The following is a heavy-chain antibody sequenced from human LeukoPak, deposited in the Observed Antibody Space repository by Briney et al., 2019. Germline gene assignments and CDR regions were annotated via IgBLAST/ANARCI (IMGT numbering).Heavy chain of an antibody. CDR1: GGSLSDYY. CDR3: ARQDVSRYLQFDS. D-gene: IGHD3-16*01. J-gene: IGHJ4*02. Sequence: SETLSLTCRVSGGSLSDYYWNWVRQPPGKALERIGQISYTGSTSYNPSLDSRVTISVDTSRKRFSLKLSSVTAADTAVYYCARQDVSRYLQFDSWGQGALVSVSS. CDR2: ISYTGST. V-gene: IGHV4-59*08.